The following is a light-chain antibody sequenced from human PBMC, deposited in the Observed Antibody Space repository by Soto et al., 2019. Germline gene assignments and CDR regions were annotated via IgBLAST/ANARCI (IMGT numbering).Light chain of an antibody. CDR1: SSDVGNYKY. CDR3: SSYAGSNLWV. J-gene: IGLJ3*02. V-gene: IGLV2-8*01. CDR2: EVS. Sequence: TQSPSASGSPGQSVTISCTGTSSDVGNYKYVSWYQQHPGKAPKLMIYEVSKRPSGVPDRFSGSKSGNTASLTVSGLQVEDEADYYCSSYAGSNLWVFGGGTKLTVL.